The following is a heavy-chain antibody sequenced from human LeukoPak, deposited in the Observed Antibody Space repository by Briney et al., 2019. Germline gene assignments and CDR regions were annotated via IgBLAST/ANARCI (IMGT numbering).Heavy chain of an antibody. D-gene: IGHD5-12*01. CDR3: ASASGYEDY. Sequence: PGRSLRLSCAASGFTFSSYGMHWVRQAPGKGLEWVAVIWYDGSNKYYADSVKGRFTISRDNSKNTLYLQMNSLRAEDMAVYYCASASGYEDYWGQGTLVTVSS. V-gene: IGHV3-33*01. J-gene: IGHJ4*02. CDR2: IWYDGSNK. CDR1: GFTFSSYG.